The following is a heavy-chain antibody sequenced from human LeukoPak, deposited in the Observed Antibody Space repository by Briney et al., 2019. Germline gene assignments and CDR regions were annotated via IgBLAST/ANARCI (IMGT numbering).Heavy chain of an antibody. V-gene: IGHV3-21*01. CDR3: ACQYPDYFDS. D-gene: IGHD2/OR15-2a*01. J-gene: IGHJ4*02. Sequence: GGSLRLSCAASGFTFSSYSMNWVGQAPGKGLEWVSSISSSSSYIYYADSVKGRFTISRDNAKNSLYLQMNSLRAEDTAVYYCACQYPDYFDSWGQGTLVTVSS. CDR2: ISSSSSYI. CDR1: GFTFSSYS.